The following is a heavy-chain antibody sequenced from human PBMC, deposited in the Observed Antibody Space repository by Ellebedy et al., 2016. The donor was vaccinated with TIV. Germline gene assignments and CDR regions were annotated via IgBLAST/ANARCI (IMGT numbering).Heavy chain of an antibody. CDR3: ARVVWQQPVSYAFDI. CDR1: GGSISSYY. J-gene: IGHJ3*02. Sequence: MPSETLSLTCTVSGGSISSYYWSWIRQPPGTGLGWIGYISYSGSTNYNPSLKSRVTISVDTSKNQFSLRLSSVTDADTVVYYCARVVWQQPVSYAFDIWGQGTMVTVSS. CDR2: ISYSGST. D-gene: IGHD6-13*01. V-gene: IGHV4-59*12.